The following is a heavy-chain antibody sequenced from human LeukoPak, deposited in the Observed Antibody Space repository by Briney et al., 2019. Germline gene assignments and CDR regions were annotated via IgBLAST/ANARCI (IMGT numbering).Heavy chain of an antibody. V-gene: IGHV3-30*04. Sequence: PGGSLRLSCAASGFTFSSYAIHWVRQAPGKGLEWVAVISYDGSNKYYADSVKGRFTISRDNSKNTLYLQMNSLRAEDTAVYYCATVVVPAAMRGTDYWGQGTLVTVSS. D-gene: IGHD2-2*01. CDR1: GFTFSSYA. J-gene: IGHJ4*02. CDR2: ISYDGSNK. CDR3: ATVVVPAAMRGTDY.